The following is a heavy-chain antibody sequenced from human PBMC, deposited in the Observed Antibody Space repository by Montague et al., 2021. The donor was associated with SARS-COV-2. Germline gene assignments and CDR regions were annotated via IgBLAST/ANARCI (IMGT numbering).Heavy chain of an antibody. D-gene: IGHD4-23*01. J-gene: IGHJ4*02. CDR1: GGSFSGSY. Sequence: SETLSLTCAVYGGSFSGSYWSWIRQSPAKSLQWSAEINHRKTTTYNFHPLLRSRATLSVDTSKSQFSLKLSSVTAADTGVYYWARWDRQALTLMGLRGNSGSDYWGQGTLVTVSS. CDR3: ARWDRQALTLMGLRGNSGSDY. CDR2: INHRKTT. V-gene: IGHV4-34*01.